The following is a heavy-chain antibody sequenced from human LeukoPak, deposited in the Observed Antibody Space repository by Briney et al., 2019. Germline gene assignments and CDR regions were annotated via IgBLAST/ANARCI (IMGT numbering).Heavy chain of an antibody. CDR1: DDSISDYY. CDR3: TRGAGWLIDY. D-gene: IGHD3-16*01. CDR2: FYNSGRS. J-gene: IGHJ4*02. V-gene: IGHV4-59*01. Sequence: PSETLSLTCTVSDDSISDYYRGWIRQPPGKGLEWIGYFYNSGRSTYNPSLKSRVAISADTSKNHFSLKLNSVTTADTAVYYCTRGAGWLIDYWGQGILVTVSS.